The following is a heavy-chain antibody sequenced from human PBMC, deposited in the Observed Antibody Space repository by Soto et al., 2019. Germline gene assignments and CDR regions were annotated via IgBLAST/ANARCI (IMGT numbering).Heavy chain of an antibody. Sequence: SETLSLTCAVYGGSFSGYYWSWIRQPPGKGLEWIGEINHSGSTNYNPSLKSRVTISVDTSKNQFSLKLSSVTAADTAVYYCARGRDVVVPAAMIWFDPWGQGTLVTVSS. CDR3: ARGRDVVVPAAMIWFDP. D-gene: IGHD2-2*01. V-gene: IGHV4-34*01. CDR1: GGSFSGYY. J-gene: IGHJ5*02. CDR2: INHSGST.